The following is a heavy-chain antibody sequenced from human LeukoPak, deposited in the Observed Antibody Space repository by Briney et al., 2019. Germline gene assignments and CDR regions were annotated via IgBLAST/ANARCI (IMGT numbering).Heavy chain of an antibody. Sequence: PAGGSLRLSCAASGFTFSNAWMSWVRQAPGKGLVWVSRTNSDVSRTTYADSVKGRFTISRDNAKNTLYLQMNSLRAEDTAVYYCARESYGIGEYYFDYWGQGTLVTVSS. CDR3: ARESYGIGEYYFDY. CDR1: GFTFSNAW. CDR2: TNSDVSRT. V-gene: IGHV3-74*01. D-gene: IGHD3-10*01. J-gene: IGHJ4*02.